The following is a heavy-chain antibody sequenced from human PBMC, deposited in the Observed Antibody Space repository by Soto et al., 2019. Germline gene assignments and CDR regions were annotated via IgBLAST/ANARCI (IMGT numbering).Heavy chain of an antibody. J-gene: IGHJ5*02. CDR2: IYHSGST. CDR3: AIVPGP. CDR1: GGSISSGGYS. D-gene: IGHD7-27*01. V-gene: IGHV4-30-2*01. Sequence: LQLQESSSGLVKPSQTLSLTCAVSGGSISSGGYSWRWIRQPPGKGLEWIGYIYHSGSTYYNPSLKSRVTISVDRSKNQFSLKLSSVTAAVTAVYYCAIVPGPWGQGTLVTVSS.